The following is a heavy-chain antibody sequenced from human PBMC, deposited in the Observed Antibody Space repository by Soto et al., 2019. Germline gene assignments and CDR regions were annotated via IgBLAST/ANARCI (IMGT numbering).Heavy chain of an antibody. J-gene: IGHJ4*02. Sequence: QLQLQESGPGLVKPSETLSLTCTVSGGSISSSSYYWGWIRQPPGKGLEGIGSIYYSGSTYYNPSLKSRVTISVDTSKNQFSLKLSSVTAADTAVYYCARHVHGDYGSFFDYWGQGTLVTVSS. CDR2: IYYSGST. CDR3: ARHVHGDYGSFFDY. CDR1: GGSISSSSYY. D-gene: IGHD4-17*01. V-gene: IGHV4-39*01.